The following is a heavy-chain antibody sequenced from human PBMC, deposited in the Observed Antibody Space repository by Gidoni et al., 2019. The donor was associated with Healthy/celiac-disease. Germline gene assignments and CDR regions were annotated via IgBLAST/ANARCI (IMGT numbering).Heavy chain of an antibody. J-gene: IGHJ6*02. CDR1: GYTFTGSY. D-gene: IGHD1-7*01. CDR3: ARDLSRYNWNYEYYYYGMDV. V-gene: IGHV1-2*02. CDR2: INPNSGGT. Sequence: QVQLVQSGAEVKKPGASVTVFCKASGYTFTGSYMHWVRQAPGQGLELMGWINPNSGGTNYAQKFQGRVTMTRDTSISTAYMKLSRLRSDDTAVYYCARDLSRYNWNYEYYYYGMDVWGQGTTVTVSS.